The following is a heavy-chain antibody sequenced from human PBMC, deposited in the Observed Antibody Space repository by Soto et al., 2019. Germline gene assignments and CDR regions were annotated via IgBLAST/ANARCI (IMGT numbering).Heavy chain of an antibody. D-gene: IGHD3-22*01. J-gene: IGHJ4*02. Sequence: QVQLVQSGAEVKKPGSSVKVSCKASGGTFSSYAISWVRQAPGQGPEWMGGIIPIFGTANYAQKFQGRVTITADESTSTAYMELSSLRSEDTAVYYCARDPRHPIEDSSGYYNYWGQGTLVTVSS. CDR3: ARDPRHPIEDSSGYYNY. CDR1: GGTFSSYA. V-gene: IGHV1-69*01. CDR2: IIPIFGTA.